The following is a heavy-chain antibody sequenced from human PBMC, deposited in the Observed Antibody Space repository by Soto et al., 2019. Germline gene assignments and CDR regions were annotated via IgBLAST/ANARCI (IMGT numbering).Heavy chain of an antibody. V-gene: IGHV4-34*01. CDR1: GGAFIGYY. CDR2: INYSGST. J-gene: IGHJ6*02. D-gene: IGHD1-7*01. CDR3: ARGWKYPRDYYSGIDF. Sequence: QVQLQQWGGGLLKISETLSLTCAVYGGAFIGYYWSWIRQPPGKGLEWIGEINYSGSTNYNPSLKSRVTISVDTSKNQFSLKLSYVTVAETAVYYCARGWKYPRDYYSGIDFWGQGTTVTFA.